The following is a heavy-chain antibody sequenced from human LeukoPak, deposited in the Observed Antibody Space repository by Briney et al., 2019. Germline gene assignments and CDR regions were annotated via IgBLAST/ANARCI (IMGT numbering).Heavy chain of an antibody. J-gene: IGHJ4*02. CDR1: GLTFSSYS. V-gene: IGHV3-48*02. CDR2: ISSSSSTI. D-gene: IGHD4-23*01. Sequence: GGSPRLSCAASGLTFSSYSMNWVRQAPGKGLEWVSYISSSSSTIYYADSVKGRFTISRDNAKNSLYLQMNSLRDEDTAVYYCARRTYGGLDYWGQGTLVTVSS. CDR3: ARRTYGGLDY.